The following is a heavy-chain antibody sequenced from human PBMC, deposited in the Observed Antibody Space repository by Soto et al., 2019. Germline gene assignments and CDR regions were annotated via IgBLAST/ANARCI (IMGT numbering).Heavy chain of an antibody. J-gene: IGHJ6*04. Sequence: GGSLRLSFAASGVNFRSYSMNWVRQAPVKGLAWVSSISSSSSYIYYADSVKGRFTISRDNAKDSLYLQMNSLRAEDTAVYYCAREGDDFWSGRRLGMDVWGERSTGTISA. D-gene: IGHD3-3*01. CDR1: GVNFRSYS. CDR2: ISSSSSYI. V-gene: IGHV3-21*01. CDR3: AREGDDFWSGRRLGMDV.